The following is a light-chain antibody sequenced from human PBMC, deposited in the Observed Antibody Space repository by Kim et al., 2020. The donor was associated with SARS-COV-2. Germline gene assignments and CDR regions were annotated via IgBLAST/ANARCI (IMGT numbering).Light chain of an antibody. CDR3: QAWDSSTHNYV. CDR1: KGVDKY. J-gene: IGLJ1*01. CDR2: QDN. Sequence: PGKTASINITGQKGVDKYVSREQQKPRQSPVVVIYQDNHRPSGIPERFSGYNSGNTATLTISGTQAMDEADYYCQAWDSSTHNYVFGAGTKVTVL. V-gene: IGLV3-1*01.